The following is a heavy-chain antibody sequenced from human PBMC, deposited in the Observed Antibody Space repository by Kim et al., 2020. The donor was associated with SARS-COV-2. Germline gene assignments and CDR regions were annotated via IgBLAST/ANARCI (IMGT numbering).Heavy chain of an antibody. CDR3: ARLFGSSFYYYYGMDV. CDR1: GGSISSSSYY. D-gene: IGHD6-13*01. V-gene: IGHV4-39*01. J-gene: IGHJ6*01. Sequence: SETLSLTCTVSGGSISSSSYYWGWIRQPPGKGLEWIGSIYYSGSTYYNPSLKSRVTISVDTSKNQFSLKLSSVTAADTAVYYCARLFGSSFYYYYGMDV. CDR2: IYYSGST.